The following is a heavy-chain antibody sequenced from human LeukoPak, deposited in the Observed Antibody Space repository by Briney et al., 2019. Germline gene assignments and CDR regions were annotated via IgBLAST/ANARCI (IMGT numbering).Heavy chain of an antibody. J-gene: IGHJ3*02. CDR1: GFTFSSYA. V-gene: IGHV3-23*01. D-gene: IGHD3-22*01. CDR3: AKETASGYGAFDI. Sequence: TGGPLRLSCAASGFTFSSYAMSWVRQAPGKGLEWVSAISGSGGSTHYADSVKGRFTISRDNSKNTLYLQMNGLKAEDTAVYYCAKETASGYGAFDIWGQGTMVTVSS. CDR2: ISGSGGST.